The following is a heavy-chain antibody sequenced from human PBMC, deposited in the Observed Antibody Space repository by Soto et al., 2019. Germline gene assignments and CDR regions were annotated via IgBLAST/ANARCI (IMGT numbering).Heavy chain of an antibody. D-gene: IGHD6-6*01. CDR1: GFTFSSYS. CDR3: ARVEYSSSSLPGDY. Sequence: AGGSLRLSCAASGFTFSSYSMNWVRQAPGKGLEWVSSISSSSSYIYYADSVKGRFTISRDNAKNSLYLQMNSLRAEDTAVYYCARVEYSSSSLPGDYWGQGTLVTVSS. V-gene: IGHV3-21*01. CDR2: ISSSSSYI. J-gene: IGHJ4*02.